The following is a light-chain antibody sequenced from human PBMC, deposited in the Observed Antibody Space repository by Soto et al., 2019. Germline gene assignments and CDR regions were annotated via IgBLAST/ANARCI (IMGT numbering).Light chain of an antibody. CDR2: AAS. CDR1: EDISTW. V-gene: IGKV1-12*01. Sequence: DIQMTQSPSSVSASVGDRVTITCRSSEDISTWLAWYHQKPGKAPKLLIYAASSLQSGVPSRFSGSGSGTDFTLTISRLQPEDFATYYCQHADSFPLITFGQGTRLDIK. J-gene: IGKJ5*01. CDR3: QHADSFPLIT.